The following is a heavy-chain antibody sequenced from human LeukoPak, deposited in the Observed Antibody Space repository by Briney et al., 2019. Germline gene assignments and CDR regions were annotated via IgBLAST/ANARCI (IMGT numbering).Heavy chain of an antibody. CDR3: ATVGVGATYFDY. CDR2: IIPIFGTA. J-gene: IGHJ4*02. Sequence: GASVKVSCKASGGTFSSYAISWVRQAPGQGLEWMGGIIPIFGTANYAQKFQGRVTITADESTSTAYMELSSLRSEGTAVYYCATVGVGATYFDYWGQGTLVTVSS. V-gene: IGHV1-69*13. D-gene: IGHD1-26*01. CDR1: GGTFSSYA.